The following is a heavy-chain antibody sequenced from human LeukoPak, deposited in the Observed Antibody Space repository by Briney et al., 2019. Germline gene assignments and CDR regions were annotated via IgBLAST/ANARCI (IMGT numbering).Heavy chain of an antibody. D-gene: IGHD3-16*01. CDR2: IYYSGST. V-gene: IGHV4-30-4*01. CDR3: ARELKGDYVWGSSNWFDP. J-gene: IGHJ5*02. CDR1: GGSISSGDYY. Sequence: SETLSLTCTVSGGSISSGDYYWSWIRQPPGKGLERIGYIYYSGSTYYNPSLKSRVTISVDTSKNQFSLKLSSVTAADTAVYYCARELKGDYVWGSSNWFDPWGQGTLVTVSS.